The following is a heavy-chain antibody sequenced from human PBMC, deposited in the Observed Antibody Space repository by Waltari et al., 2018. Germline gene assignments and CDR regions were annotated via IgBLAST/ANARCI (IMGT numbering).Heavy chain of an antibody. Sequence: QVQLVESGGGSVKPGGPLRLSCTASGFSFSEYARSWVRPAPGKGLEWIANTTSSGSRVHYADSVRGRFTISRDNAKNSLLLDMSSLRVEDTAVYFCVRDRVHFGMDVWGQGTTVIVSS. CDR3: VRDRVHFGMDV. CDR1: GFSFSEYA. V-gene: IGHV3-11*04. J-gene: IGHJ6*01. CDR2: TTSSGSRV.